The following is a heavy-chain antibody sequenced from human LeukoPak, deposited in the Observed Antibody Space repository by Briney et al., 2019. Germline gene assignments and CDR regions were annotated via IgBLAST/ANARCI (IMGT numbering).Heavy chain of an antibody. CDR2: ISDSGGNT. CDR3: ARGADGVSSNSRGWFDP. J-gene: IGHJ5*02. D-gene: IGHD2-15*01. CDR1: GFIFSRYG. Sequence: GGSLRLSCAASGFIFSRYGMSWVRQAPGKGLEWVSAISDSGGNTYFADSVKGRFTISRDNAKNSLYLQMNSLRAEDTAVYSCARGADGVSSNSRGWFDPWGQGTLVTVSS. V-gene: IGHV3-23*01.